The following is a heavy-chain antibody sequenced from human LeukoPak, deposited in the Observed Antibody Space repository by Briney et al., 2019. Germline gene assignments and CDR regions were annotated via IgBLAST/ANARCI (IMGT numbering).Heavy chain of an antibody. J-gene: IGHJ4*02. Sequence: GGSLRLSCAASGFTFSSYWMHWVRQAPGKGLVWVSRINSDGSSTSYADSVKGRFTISGDNAKNTLYLQMNSLRAEDTAVYYCARVRSSGWSYFDYWGQGTLVTVSS. V-gene: IGHV3-74*01. CDR3: ARVRSSGWSYFDY. CDR2: INSDGSST. CDR1: GFTFSSYW. D-gene: IGHD6-19*01.